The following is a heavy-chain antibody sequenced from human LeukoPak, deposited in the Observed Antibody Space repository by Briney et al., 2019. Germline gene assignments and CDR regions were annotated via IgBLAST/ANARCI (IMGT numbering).Heavy chain of an antibody. D-gene: IGHD6-13*01. CDR1: GFTFDDYT. Sequence: GGSLRLSCAASGFTFDDYTMHWVRQAPGKGLEWVSLISWDGGSTYYADSVKGRFTISRDNSKNSLYLQMNSLRTEDTALYYCAKGVAAAEYYFDYWGQGTLVTVSS. CDR2: ISWDGGST. CDR3: AKGVAAAEYYFDY. J-gene: IGHJ4*02. V-gene: IGHV3-43*01.